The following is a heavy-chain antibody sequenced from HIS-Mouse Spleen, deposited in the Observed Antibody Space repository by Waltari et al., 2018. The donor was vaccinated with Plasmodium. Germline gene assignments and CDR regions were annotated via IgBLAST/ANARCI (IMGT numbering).Heavy chain of an antibody. V-gene: IGHV1-2*02. D-gene: IGHD6-6*01. CDR1: GYTFTGYY. CDR2: INPKSGGT. CDR3: ATKGGSSSDY. J-gene: IGHJ4*02. Sequence: QVQLVQSGAEVKKPGASVKVSCKASGYTFTGYYMHWVRKAPGQGLEWMEWINPKSGGTNYAKKVKGRVTRTRDTSISTAYMELGRLRSDDAAVYYCATKGGSSSDYWGQGTLVTVSS.